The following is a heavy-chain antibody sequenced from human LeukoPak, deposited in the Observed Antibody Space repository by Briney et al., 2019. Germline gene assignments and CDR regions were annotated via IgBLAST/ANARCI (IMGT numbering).Heavy chain of an antibody. CDR1: GFTFDDYA. CDR3: AKTRSGSYTPVDY. CDR2: ISWDGGST. D-gene: IGHD1-26*01. Sequence: QPGGSLRLSCAASGFTFDDYAMHWVRQAPGKGLEWVSLISWDGGSTYYADSVKGRFTISRDNSKNSLYLQMNSLRAEDTALYYCAKTRSGSYTPVDYWGQGTLVTVSS. J-gene: IGHJ4*02. V-gene: IGHV3-43D*03.